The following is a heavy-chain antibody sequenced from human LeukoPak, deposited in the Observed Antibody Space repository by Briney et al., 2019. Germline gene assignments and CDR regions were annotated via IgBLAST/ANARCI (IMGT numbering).Heavy chain of an antibody. CDR2: INHSGST. J-gene: IGHJ5*02. CDR1: GGSLSGYY. V-gene: IGHV4-34*01. CDR3: ARARSWYSRGWFDP. D-gene: IGHD6-13*01. Sequence: PSETLSLTCAVYGGSLSGYYWSWIRQPPGKGLEWIGEINHSGSTNYNPSLKSRVTISVDTSKNQFSLKLSSVTAADTAVYYCARARSWYSRGWFDPWGQGTLVTVSS.